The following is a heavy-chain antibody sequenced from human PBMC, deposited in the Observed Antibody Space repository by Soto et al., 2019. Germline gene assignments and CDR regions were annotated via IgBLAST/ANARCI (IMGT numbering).Heavy chain of an antibody. V-gene: IGHV3-23*01. J-gene: IGHJ4*02. CDR2: ISGSGGST. CDR3: TTVRTISGVVIFPGDF. D-gene: IGHD3-3*01. Sequence: GGSLRLSCAASGFTFSSYAMSWARQAPGKGLEWVSAISGSGGSTYYADSVKGRFTISRDNSRNTLYLQMNSLRAEDTAVYYCTTVRTISGVVIFPGDFWGQGTLVTVSS. CDR1: GFTFSSYA.